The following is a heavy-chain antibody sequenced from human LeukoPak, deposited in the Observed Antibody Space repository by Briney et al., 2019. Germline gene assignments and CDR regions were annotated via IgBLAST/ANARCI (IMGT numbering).Heavy chain of an antibody. J-gene: IGHJ4*02. D-gene: IGHD3-10*01. CDR3: ARRRGSGSYARYYFDY. V-gene: IGHV4-4*02. CDR1: GGSISSSHW. CDR2: IYHSGST. Sequence: PSGTLSLTCAVSGGSISSSHWWNWVRQPPGKGLEWIGEIYHSGSTNYNPSLKSRVTIAVDKSKNQFSLRLTSVTAADTAVYYCARRRGSGSYARYYFDYWGQGTLVTVSS.